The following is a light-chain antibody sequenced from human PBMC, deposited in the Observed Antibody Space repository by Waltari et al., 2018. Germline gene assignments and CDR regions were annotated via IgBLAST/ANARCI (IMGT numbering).Light chain of an antibody. V-gene: IGKV3-15*01. Sequence: EIVMTQSPATLSVSPGERTTLSCRASQSVRDKLAWFHQKPGQSPRLLIYEASARATGVPARFSGIGSETEFTLTITSLQSEDFAVYFCQQYNMWPWTFGQGTKVEIK. J-gene: IGKJ1*01. CDR1: QSVRDK. CDR2: EAS. CDR3: QQYNMWPWT.